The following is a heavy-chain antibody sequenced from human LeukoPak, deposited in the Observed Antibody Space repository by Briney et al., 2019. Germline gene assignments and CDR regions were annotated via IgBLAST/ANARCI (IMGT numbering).Heavy chain of an antibody. CDR2: IYYSGST. CDR3: ARDDRWSRKGSAVDY. J-gene: IGHJ4*02. Sequence: PSETLCLTCTVSGGSISSSSYYWGWIRQPPGKGLEWIGSIYYSGSTYYNPSLKSRVTISVDTSKNQFSLKLSSVTAADTAVYYCARDDRWSRKGSAVDYWGQGTLVTVSS. CDR1: GGSISSSSYY. D-gene: IGHD4-23*01. V-gene: IGHV4-39*02.